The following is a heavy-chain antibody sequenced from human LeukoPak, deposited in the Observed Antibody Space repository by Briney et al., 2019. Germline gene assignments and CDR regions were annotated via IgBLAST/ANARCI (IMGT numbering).Heavy chain of an antibody. D-gene: IGHD5-24*01. V-gene: IGHV3-48*01. CDR2: ISSSSNTI. CDR1: GFTFSSYS. CDR3: AKVRRLQTAGAFDI. Sequence: GGSLRLSCAASGFTFSSYSMNWVRQAPGKGLEWVSYISSSSNTIYYADSVKGRFTICRHNAKNPLYLQMSSLRAEDTAVYYCAKVRRLQTAGAFDIWGQGTMVTVSS. J-gene: IGHJ3*02.